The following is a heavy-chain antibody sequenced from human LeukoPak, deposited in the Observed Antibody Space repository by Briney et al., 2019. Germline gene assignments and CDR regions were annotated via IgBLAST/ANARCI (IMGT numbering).Heavy chain of an antibody. V-gene: IGHV4-4*09. Sequence: SETLSLTCTVSLDSTTSNFWSWVRQPPGKGLEWIGEIHRSGSTNYNPSLQSRVTISVDTSKNQFSLKLSSVTAADTAVYYCAGGVVPAAIWGQGTLVTVSS. CDR2: IHRSGST. D-gene: IGHD2-2*01. CDR3: AGGVVPAAI. CDR1: LDSTTSNF. J-gene: IGHJ4*02.